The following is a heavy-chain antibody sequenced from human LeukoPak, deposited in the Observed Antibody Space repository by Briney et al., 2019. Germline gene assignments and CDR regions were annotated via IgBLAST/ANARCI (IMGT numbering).Heavy chain of an antibody. CDR1: GFTFSSYS. Sequence: PGGSLRLSCAASGFTFSSYSMNWVRQAPGKGLEWVSSISSSSSYIYYADSVEGRFTISRDNAKNSLYLQMNSLRAEDTAVYYCSSSWTRGNYYYYYGMDVWGQGTTVTVSS. V-gene: IGHV3-21*01. J-gene: IGHJ6*02. CDR2: ISSSSSYI. D-gene: IGHD6-13*01. CDR3: SSSWTRGNYYYYYGMDV.